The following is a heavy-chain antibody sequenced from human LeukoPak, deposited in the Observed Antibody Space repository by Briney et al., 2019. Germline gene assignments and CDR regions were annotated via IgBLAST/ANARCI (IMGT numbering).Heavy chain of an antibody. CDR1: GVSFSGYY. J-gene: IGHJ4*02. CDR3: ARRLYGGKDFDD. V-gene: IGHV4-34*01. D-gene: IGHD4-23*01. Sequence: ETLSLTCAVYGVSFSGYYWSWIRQPPGKGLEWIAEINHSGSTNYNPSLKSQVTISVHTSKIQFTLKLSSVTAADTAVYYCARRLYGGKDFDDWGQGTLVTVSS. CDR2: INHSGST.